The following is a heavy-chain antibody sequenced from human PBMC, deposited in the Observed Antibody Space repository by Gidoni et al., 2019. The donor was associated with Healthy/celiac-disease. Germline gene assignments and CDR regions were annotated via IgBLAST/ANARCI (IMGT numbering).Heavy chain of an antibody. CDR3: ARGRLQTDY. CDR2: IYYSGST. V-gene: IGHV4-59*01. CDR1: GGSISSYY. D-gene: IGHD5-12*01. J-gene: IGHJ4*02. Sequence: QVQLQESGPGLVKPSETLSLTCTVSGGSISSYYWSWIRQPPGKGLEWIGYIYYSGSTNYNPSLKSRVTISVDTSKNQFSLKLSSVTAADTAVYYCARGRLQTDYWGQGTLVTVSS.